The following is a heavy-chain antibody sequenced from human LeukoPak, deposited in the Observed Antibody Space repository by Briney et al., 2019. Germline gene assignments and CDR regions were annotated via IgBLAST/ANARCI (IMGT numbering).Heavy chain of an antibody. V-gene: IGHV1-18*04. CDR2: ISGNNDNP. CDR1: GYTFTTYY. Sequence: ASVKVSCKASGYTFTTYYMHWVRQAPGQGLEWMGWISGNNDNPNYGQKFQGRLTVTTDSSTNTAYMELRNLRSDDTAVYYCARDGTSTDDYWGQGTLVTVSS. J-gene: IGHJ4*02. D-gene: IGHD2-2*01. CDR3: ARDGTSTDDY.